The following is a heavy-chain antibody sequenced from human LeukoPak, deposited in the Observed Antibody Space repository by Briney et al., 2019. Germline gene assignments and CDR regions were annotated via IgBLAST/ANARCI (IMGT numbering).Heavy chain of an antibody. V-gene: IGHV1-69*05. D-gene: IGHD4-17*01. Sequence: SVKVSCKASGGTFSSYAISWVRQAPGQGLEWMGRIIPIFGTANYAQKFQGRVTITTDESTSTAYMELSSLRSEDTAVYYCARDHDYGDYAPLPDGVWGEGTTVTVSS. CDR1: GGTFSSYA. CDR3: ARDHDYGDYAPLPDGV. J-gene: IGHJ6*04. CDR2: IIPIFGTA.